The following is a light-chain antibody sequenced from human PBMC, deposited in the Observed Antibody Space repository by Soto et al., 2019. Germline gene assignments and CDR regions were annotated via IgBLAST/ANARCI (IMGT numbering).Light chain of an antibody. CDR2: DVS. V-gene: IGLV2-14*01. J-gene: IGLJ1*01. Sequence: QSALIRPASVTGSPGQSITISCTGTSSDVGGYNYVSWYQQHPGKAPKLMIYDVSNRPSGVSNRFSGSKSGNTASLTISGLQAEDEADYYCGSYISSSALLHVFGTGSKVTVL. CDR3: GSYISSSALLHV. CDR1: SSDVGGYNY.